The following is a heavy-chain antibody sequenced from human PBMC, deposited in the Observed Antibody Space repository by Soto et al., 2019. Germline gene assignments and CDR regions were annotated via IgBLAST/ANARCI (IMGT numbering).Heavy chain of an antibody. CDR2: INYSGVST. J-gene: IGHJ4*02. Sequence: GGSLRLSCAASGFAFSRNDMNWVRQRPGKGLEWVSNINYSGVSTYYSDAVKGRFTISRDNSKNILSLEMSSLKVADTAVYYCVKDPTGEWGYWGRGAWVTVSS. V-gene: IGHV3-23*01. CDR1: GFAFSRND. D-gene: IGHD3-10*01. CDR3: VKDPTGEWGY.